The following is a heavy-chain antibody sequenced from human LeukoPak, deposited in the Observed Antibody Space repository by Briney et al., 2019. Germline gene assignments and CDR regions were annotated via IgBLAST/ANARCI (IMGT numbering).Heavy chain of an antibody. Sequence: PSETLSLTCTVSGGSISSYYWSWIRQPPGKGLEWIGNVFYTGNTKYNPSLKSRVTILVDASKNHFSLRLNSVTAADTAVYYCARVVPDGYSDYWGQGTLATVSS. D-gene: IGHD5-18*01. J-gene: IGHJ4*02. CDR1: GGSISSYY. CDR3: ARVVPDGYSDY. V-gene: IGHV4-59*01. CDR2: VFYTGNT.